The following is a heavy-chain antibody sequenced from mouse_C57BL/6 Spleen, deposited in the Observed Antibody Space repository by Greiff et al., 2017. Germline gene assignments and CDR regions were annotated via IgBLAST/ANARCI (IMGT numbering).Heavy chain of an antibody. D-gene: IGHD2-13*01. V-gene: IGHV5-16*01. J-gene: IGHJ2*01. CDR3: ARGGDYASFFDY. CDR1: GFTFSDYY. CDR2: INYDGSST. Sequence: EVHLVESEGGLVQPGSSMKLSCTASGFTFSDYYMAWVRQVPEKGLEWVANINYDGSSTYYLDSLKSRFIISRDNAKNILYLQMSSLKSEDTATYYCARGGDYASFFDYWGQGTTLTVSS.